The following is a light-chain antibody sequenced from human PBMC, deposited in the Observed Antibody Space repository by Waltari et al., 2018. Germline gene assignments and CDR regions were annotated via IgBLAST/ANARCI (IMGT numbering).Light chain of an antibody. Sequence: QSALTQPASVSGSPGQAVTISCTGSSNDIGANEYACWYQQHPGRAPQPLIYDGGRGSSGLPYRFSGSKAGNTASLTISGLQTDDEADYHCTAYRSGGTLVFCGGTKLTVL. CDR3: TAYRSGGTLV. V-gene: IGLV2-14*03. J-gene: IGLJ3*02. CDR2: DGG. CDR1: SNDIGANEY.